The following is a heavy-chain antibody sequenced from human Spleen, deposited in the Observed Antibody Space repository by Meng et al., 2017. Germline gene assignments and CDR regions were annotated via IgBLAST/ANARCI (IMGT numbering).Heavy chain of an antibody. J-gene: IGHJ3*02. CDR2: FVPEDGET. CDR3: ATTLTTDNAFDI. Sequence: ASVTVSCKVSGYTLTELTMHWVRQAPGKGLEWMGGFVPEDGETIYAQKFQGRVTMTEDTSTDTAYMELSSLRSEDTAVYYCATTLTTDNAFDIWGQGTMVTVSS. V-gene: IGHV1-24*01. D-gene: IGHD4-17*01. CDR1: GYTLTELT.